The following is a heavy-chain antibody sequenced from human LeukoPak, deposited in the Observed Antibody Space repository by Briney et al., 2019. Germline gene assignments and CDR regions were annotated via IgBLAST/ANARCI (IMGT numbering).Heavy chain of an antibody. CDR1: GFSFSTYA. CDR2: ISGSGGST. Sequence: GGSLRLSCAASGFSFSTYAMSWVRQIPGKGLEWVLAISGSGGSTYYADSVKGRFTISRDNSKNTLYLQMNSLRAEDTAIYYCAKKYRSVQFFYMDVWGKGTTVTISS. D-gene: IGHD2-2*01. J-gene: IGHJ6*03. CDR3: AKKYRSVQFFYMDV. V-gene: IGHV3-23*01.